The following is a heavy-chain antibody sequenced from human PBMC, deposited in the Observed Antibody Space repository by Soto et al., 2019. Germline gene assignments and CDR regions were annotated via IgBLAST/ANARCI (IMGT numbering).Heavy chain of an antibody. V-gene: IGHV3-13*01. CDR1: GFTFSSYD. D-gene: IGHD6-19*01. CDR3: ASAGGSSSGWIGHNWFDP. Sequence: GGSLRLSCAASGFTFSSYDMHWVRQATGKGLEWVSAIGTASDTYYPDSVKGRFTISRENAKNSLYLQMNSLRAGDTAVYYCASAGGSSSGWIGHNWFDPWGQGTLVTVSS. CDR2: IGTASDT. J-gene: IGHJ5*02.